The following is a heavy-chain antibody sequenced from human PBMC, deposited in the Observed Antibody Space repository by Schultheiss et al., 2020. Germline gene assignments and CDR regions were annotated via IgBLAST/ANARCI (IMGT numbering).Heavy chain of an antibody. CDR2: IYYSGST. CDR1: GGSFSGYY. V-gene: IGHV4-34*01. J-gene: IGHJ6*02. CDR3: ARGPTVLWFGDQTYYYGMDV. D-gene: IGHD3-10*01. Sequence: SETLSLTCAVYGGSFSGYYWSWIRQPPGKGLEWIGYIYYSGSTYYNPSLKSRVTISVDTSKNQFSLKLSSVTAADTAVYYCARGPTVLWFGDQTYYYGMDVWGQGTTVTVSS.